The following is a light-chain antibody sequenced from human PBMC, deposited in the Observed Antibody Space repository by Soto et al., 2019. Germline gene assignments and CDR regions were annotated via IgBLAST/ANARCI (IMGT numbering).Light chain of an antibody. CDR2: DAS. CDR3: QQYDNLPQVT. J-gene: IGKJ4*01. V-gene: IGKV1-33*01. Sequence: IRMTQSPSSFGSSTLYRVTMTCRSSQGISSYLAWYQQKPGKAPKVLIYDASNLETGVPSRFSGSGSGTDFTFTISSLQPEDIATYYCQQYDNLPQVTFGGGTKVDIK. CDR1: QGISSY.